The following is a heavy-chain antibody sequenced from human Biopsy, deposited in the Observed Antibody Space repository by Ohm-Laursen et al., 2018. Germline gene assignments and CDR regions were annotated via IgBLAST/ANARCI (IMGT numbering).Heavy chain of an antibody. J-gene: IGHJ6*02. V-gene: IGHV3-23*01. CDR1: GFTFSSSW. Sequence: GSLRLSCAASGFTFSSSWMHWVRQAPGKGLEWVSSIGGSGTSTYYADSVKGRFTIPRDNSKNTMYLEMNSLRAEDTALYYCAKDLSYYYTSGTTNHYYGLDVWGRGTTVTVSS. CDR3: AKDLSYYYTSGTTNHYYGLDV. CDR2: IGGSGTST. D-gene: IGHD3-10*01.